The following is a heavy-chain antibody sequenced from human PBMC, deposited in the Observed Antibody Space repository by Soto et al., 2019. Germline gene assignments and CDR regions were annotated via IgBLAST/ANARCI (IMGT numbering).Heavy chain of an antibody. CDR3: ARDRSYHYYYYKDV. CDR2: IKQDGSEK. CDR1: GFTFSSYW. D-gene: IGHD2-21*01. Sequence: EVQLVESGGGLVQPGGSLRLSCAASGFTFSSYWMSWVRQAPGKGLEWVANIKQDGSEKYYVDSVKGRFTISRDNAKNSLYLQMNSLRAEDTAVYYCARDRSYHYYYYKDVWGKGTTVTVSS. J-gene: IGHJ6*03. V-gene: IGHV3-7*01.